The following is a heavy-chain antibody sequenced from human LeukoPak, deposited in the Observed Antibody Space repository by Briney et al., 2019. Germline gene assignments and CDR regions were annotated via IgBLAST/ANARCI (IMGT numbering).Heavy chain of an antibody. CDR3: ARDSGLVRPGPTMAGYYYYYYMDV. J-gene: IGHJ6*03. V-gene: IGHV1-69*05. Sequence: GASVKVSCKASGGTFSSYAISWVRQAPGQGLEWMGGIIPIFGTANYAQKFQGRVTITTDESTSTAYMELSSLRSEDTAVYYCARDSGLVRPGPTMAGYYYYYYMDVWGKGTTVTVSS. D-gene: IGHD6-19*01. CDR2: IIPIFGTA. CDR1: GGTFSSYA.